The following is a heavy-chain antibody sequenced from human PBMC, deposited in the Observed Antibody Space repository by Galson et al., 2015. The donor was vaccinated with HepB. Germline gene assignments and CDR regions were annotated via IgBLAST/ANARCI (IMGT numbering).Heavy chain of an antibody. D-gene: IGHD3-10*01. CDR1: GFTCSDCW. J-gene: IGHJ4*02. Sequence: SLRLSCAASGFTCSDCWMHWVRQAPGKGLVWVSRINTDGGSINYADSVKGRFTVSRDNAENTLHLQMSSLRTEDTAVYYCGRGYYGSGSPPGFEYWGQGALVTVSS. CDR3: GRGYYGSGSPPGFEY. CDR2: INTDGGSI. V-gene: IGHV3-74*01.